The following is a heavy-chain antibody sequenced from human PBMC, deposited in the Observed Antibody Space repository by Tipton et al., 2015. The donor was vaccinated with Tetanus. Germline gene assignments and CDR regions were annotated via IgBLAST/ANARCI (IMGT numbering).Heavy chain of an antibody. CDR1: GGTFNNYF. V-gene: IGHV4-34*01. CDR2: INYDGST. J-gene: IGHJ6*02. Sequence: TLRLSCAVYGGTFNNYFWTWIRQPPGKGLEWIGEINYDGSTNYSPSLKSRVTLSLDTTKKQVSLKLSSVTAADTAVYYCARGDYYGAGTYDVWGQGTTVTVPS. D-gene: IGHD3-10*01. CDR3: ARGDYYGAGTYDV.